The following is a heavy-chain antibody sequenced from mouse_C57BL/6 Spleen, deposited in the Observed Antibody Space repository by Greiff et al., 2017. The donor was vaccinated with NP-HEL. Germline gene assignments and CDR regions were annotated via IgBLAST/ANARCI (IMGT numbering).Heavy chain of an antibody. J-gene: IGHJ4*01. CDR2: ISDGGSYT. CDR3: ARPGVGAMDY. V-gene: IGHV5-4*01. D-gene: IGHD1-1*01. Sequence: VQLKESGGGLVKPGGSLKLSCAASGFTFSSYAMSWVRQTPEKRLEWVATISDGGSYTYYPDNVKGRFTISRDNAKNNLYLQMSHLKSEDTAMYYCARPGVGAMDYWGQGTSVTVSS. CDR1: GFTFSSYA.